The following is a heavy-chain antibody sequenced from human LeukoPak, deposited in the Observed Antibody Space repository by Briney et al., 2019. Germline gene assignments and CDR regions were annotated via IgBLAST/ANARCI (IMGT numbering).Heavy chain of an antibody. J-gene: IGHJ5*02. Sequence: SETLSLTCTVSGGSISSISYYWGWIRQPPGKGLEWIGSIYYSGSTYYNPSLKSRVTISVDTSKNQFSLKLSSVTAADTAVYYCARSGPRAADYYDSSGYYGWFDPWGQGTLVTVSS. D-gene: IGHD3-22*01. CDR2: IYYSGST. V-gene: IGHV4-39*01. CDR1: GGSISSISYY. CDR3: ARSGPRAADYYDSSGYYGWFDP.